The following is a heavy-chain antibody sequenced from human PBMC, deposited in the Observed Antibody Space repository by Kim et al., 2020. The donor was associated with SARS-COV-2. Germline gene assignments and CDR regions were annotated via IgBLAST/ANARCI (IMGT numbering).Heavy chain of an antibody. CDR1: GYSFTSYW. CDR3: ARGSHFWSGYLIDAFDI. D-gene: IGHD3-3*02. V-gene: IGHV5-10-1*01. J-gene: IGHJ3*02. CDR2: IDPSDSYT. Sequence: GESLKISCKGSGYSFTSYWISWVRQMPGKGLEWMGRIDPSDSYTNYSPSFQGHVTISADKSISTAYLQWGSLKASDTAMYYCARGSHFWSGYLIDAFDIWGQGTMVTVSS.